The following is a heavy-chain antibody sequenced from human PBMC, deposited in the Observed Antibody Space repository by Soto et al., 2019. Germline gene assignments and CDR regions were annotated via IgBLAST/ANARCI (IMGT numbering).Heavy chain of an antibody. CDR1: GDSVSSNSAA. CDR2: TYYRSKWYN. Sequence: SQTLSLTCAISGDSVSSNSAAWNWIRQSPSRGLEWLGRTYYRSKWYNDYAVSVKSRITINPDTSKNQFSLQLNSVTPEDTAVYYCAREEAWKLEVYYYGMDVWGQGTTVTVSS. J-gene: IGHJ6*02. CDR3: AREEAWKLEVYYYGMDV. V-gene: IGHV6-1*01. D-gene: IGHD1-1*01.